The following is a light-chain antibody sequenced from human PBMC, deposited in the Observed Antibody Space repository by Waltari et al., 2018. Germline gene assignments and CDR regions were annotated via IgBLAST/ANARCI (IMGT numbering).Light chain of an antibody. Sequence: QSVLTQPPSVSGAPGQRVTISCTGSSSNIGEGDVVHWYQQLPGTAPKLLIYANTNRPSGVPDRFSGSKSGTSASLAITGLQAEDEAEYYCQSYDSSLSAVVFGGGTKLTVL. CDR1: SSNIGEGDV. CDR2: ANT. J-gene: IGLJ2*01. V-gene: IGLV1-40*01. CDR3: QSYDSSLSAVV.